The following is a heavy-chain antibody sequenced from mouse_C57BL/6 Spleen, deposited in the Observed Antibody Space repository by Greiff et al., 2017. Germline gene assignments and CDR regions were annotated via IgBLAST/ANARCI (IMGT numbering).Heavy chain of an antibody. CDR3: ANSCSY. CDR1: GFTFSSYG. J-gene: IGHJ2*01. D-gene: IGHD1-3*01. CDR2: ISSGGSYT. Sequence: EVQVVESGGDLVKPGGSLKLSCAASGFTFSSYGMSWVRQTPDKRLEWVATISSGGSYTYYPDSVQGRFTISRDNAKNTLYLQMSSLKSEDTAMYYCANSCSYWGQGTTLTVSS. V-gene: IGHV5-6*01.